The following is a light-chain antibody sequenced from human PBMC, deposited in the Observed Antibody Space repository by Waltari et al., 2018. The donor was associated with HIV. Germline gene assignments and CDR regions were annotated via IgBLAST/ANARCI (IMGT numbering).Light chain of an antibody. V-gene: IGKV3-15*01. CDR1: QSVSSN. CDR2: GAF. J-gene: IGKJ1*01. Sequence: EIVMTQSPATLSVSPGERATLSCRSSQSVSSNLAWYQQKPGQAPRLLIYGAFTRATGIPARFSGSGSGTEFTLTISILQSEDFALYYCQQYNNWPRTFGQGTKVEIK. CDR3: QQYNNWPRT.